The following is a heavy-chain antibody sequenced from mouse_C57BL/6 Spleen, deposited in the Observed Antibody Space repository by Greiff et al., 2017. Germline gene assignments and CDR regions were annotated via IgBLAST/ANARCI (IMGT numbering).Heavy chain of an antibody. Sequence: VQLQQPGAELVRPGSSVKLSCKASGYTFTSYWMDWVKQRPGQGLEWIGNIYPSDSETHYNQKFKDKATLTVDKSSSTAYMQLSSLTSEDSAVYYGASPTGTDYYAMDYWGQGTSVTVSS. CDR3: ASPTGTDYYAMDY. CDR2: IYPSDSET. V-gene: IGHV1-61*01. D-gene: IGHD4-1*02. CDR1: GYTFTSYW. J-gene: IGHJ4*01.